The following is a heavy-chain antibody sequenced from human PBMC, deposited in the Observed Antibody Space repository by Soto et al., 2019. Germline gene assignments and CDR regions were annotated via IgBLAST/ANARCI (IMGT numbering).Heavy chain of an antibody. CDR2: IRYSGST. Sequence: QVQLQESGPGLVKPSETLSLTCTVSGVSITSHYWTWIRQPPGKGLEWIGNIRYSGSTNYSPSLKGRVIISVDTSENQSSLKLSSVTTADTAVYYCTVGGAGHPFDYWGQGTLVTVSS. CDR1: GVSITSHY. D-gene: IGHD3-16*01. V-gene: IGHV4-59*11. J-gene: IGHJ4*02. CDR3: TVGGAGHPFDY.